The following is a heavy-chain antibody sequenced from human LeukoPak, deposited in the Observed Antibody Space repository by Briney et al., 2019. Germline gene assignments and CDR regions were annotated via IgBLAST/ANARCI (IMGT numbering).Heavy chain of an antibody. CDR2: ISYDGSNK. V-gene: IGHV3-30*04. CDR3: AGGRIAAAGENNWFDP. Sequence: GGSLRLSCAASGFTFSSYAMHWVRQAPGKGLEWVAVISYDGSNKYYADSVKGRFTISRDNSKNTLYLQMNSLRAEDTAVYYCAGGRIAAAGENNWFDPWGQGTLVTVSS. J-gene: IGHJ5*02. CDR1: GFTFSSYA. D-gene: IGHD6-13*01.